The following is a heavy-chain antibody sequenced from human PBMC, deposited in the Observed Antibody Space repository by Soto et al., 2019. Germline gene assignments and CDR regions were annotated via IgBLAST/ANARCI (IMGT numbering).Heavy chain of an antibody. Sequence: QVQLVQSGAEVKKPGASVKVSCKASGYTFTRYGISWVRQAPGQGLEWMGWISAYNGNTNYAQKLQGRLTMTTDTSTSTAYMELRSLRSDDTGVYYGARETFLGYCSGGSCYSAGGDFDYWGQGTLVTVSS. CDR3: ARETFLGYCSGGSCYSAGGDFDY. J-gene: IGHJ4*02. D-gene: IGHD2-15*01. V-gene: IGHV1-18*01. CDR1: GYTFTRYG. CDR2: ISAYNGNT.